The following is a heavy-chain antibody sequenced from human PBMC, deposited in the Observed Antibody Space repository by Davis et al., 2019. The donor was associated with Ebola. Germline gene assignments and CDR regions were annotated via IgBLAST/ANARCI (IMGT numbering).Heavy chain of an antibody. CDR1: GGSISSGGYY. Sequence: SETLSLTCTVSGGSISSGGYYWSWIRQHPGKGLEWIGYIYYSGSTYYNPSLKSRVTISVDTSKNQFSLKLSSVTAADTAVYYCARALEDFWSGYSGVHNWFDPWGQGTLVTVSS. V-gene: IGHV4-31*03. D-gene: IGHD3-3*01. CDR3: ARALEDFWSGYSGVHNWFDP. CDR2: IYYSGST. J-gene: IGHJ5*02.